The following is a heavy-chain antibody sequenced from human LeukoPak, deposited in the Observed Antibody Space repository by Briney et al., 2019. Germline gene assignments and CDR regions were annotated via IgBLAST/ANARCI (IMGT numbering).Heavy chain of an antibody. V-gene: IGHV1-8*02. D-gene: IGHD3-16*01. Sequence: ASVKVSCKASGYTFTGYYMHWVRQAPGQGLEWMGWINPNSGNTGYAQKFQGRVTMTRNTSISTAYMELSSLRSEDTAVYYCARGGANDAFDIWGQGTMVTVSS. J-gene: IGHJ3*02. CDR3: ARGGANDAFDI. CDR2: INPNSGNT. CDR1: GYTFTGYY.